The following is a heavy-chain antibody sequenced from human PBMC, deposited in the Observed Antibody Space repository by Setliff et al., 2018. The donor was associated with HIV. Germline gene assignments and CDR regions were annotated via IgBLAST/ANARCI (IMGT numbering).Heavy chain of an antibody. V-gene: IGHV3-21*05. D-gene: IGHD2-2*01. J-gene: IGHJ4*02. CDR1: GFTFSSYA. CDR2: ISSSSSYT. Sequence: PGESLKISCAASGFTFSSYAMSWVRQAPGKGLEWVSYISSSSSYTNYADSVKGRFTISRDNAKNSLYLQMNSLRAEDTAVYYCARGEPTILVVPAAFFDYWGQGTLVTVSS. CDR3: ARGEPTILVVPAAFFDY.